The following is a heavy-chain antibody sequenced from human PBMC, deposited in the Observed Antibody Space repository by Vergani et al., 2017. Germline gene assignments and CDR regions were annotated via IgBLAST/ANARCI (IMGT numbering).Heavy chain of an antibody. D-gene: IGHD2-15*01. J-gene: IGHJ6*03. Sequence: QVQLQESGPGLVKPSQTLSLTCTVSGGSISSGSYYWSWIRQPAGKGLEWIGYIYYSGSTNYNPSLKSRVTISVDTSKNQFSLKLSSVTAADTAVYYCARGGSGCSGGSCYLDVWGKGTTVTVSS. CDR3: ARGGSGCSGGSCYLDV. V-gene: IGHV4-61*10. CDR2: IYYSGST. CDR1: GGSISSGSYY.